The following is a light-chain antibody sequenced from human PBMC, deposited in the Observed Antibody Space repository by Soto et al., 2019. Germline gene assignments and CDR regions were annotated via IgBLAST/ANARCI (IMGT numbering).Light chain of an antibody. CDR1: SSDVGGYNY. CDR3: SSSTSSTTRVV. J-gene: IGLJ2*01. CDR2: DVT. V-gene: IGLV2-14*03. Sequence: QSALTQPASVSGSPGQSITISCTGTSSDVGGYNYVSWYQQHPGEAPKLMIYDVTNRPSGVSNRFSGPKSGNTASLTISGLQAEDEADYYCSSSTSSTTRVVFGGGTQLTVL.